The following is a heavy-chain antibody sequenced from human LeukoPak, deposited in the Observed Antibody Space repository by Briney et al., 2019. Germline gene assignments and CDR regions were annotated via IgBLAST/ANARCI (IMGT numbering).Heavy chain of an antibody. CDR1: GLTFSNYA. V-gene: IGHV3-23*01. CDR3: AGRVTGYSSGYVY. J-gene: IGHJ4*02. CDR2: ISGSAGKI. D-gene: IGHD5-18*01. Sequence: GGSLRLSCAASGLTFSNYAMSWVRQAPGKGLDWVSVISGSAGKIRYAGSVKGRFTISRDNSENTVYLQMNNLRAEDTAVYYCAGRVTGYSSGYVYWGQGTLVTVSS.